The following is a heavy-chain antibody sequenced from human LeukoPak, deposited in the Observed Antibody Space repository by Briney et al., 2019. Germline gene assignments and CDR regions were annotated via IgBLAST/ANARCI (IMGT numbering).Heavy chain of an antibody. CDR3: ARGPGGYCSSTSCYRGELDY. CDR2: IWYDGSNK. D-gene: IGHD2-2*01. J-gene: IGHJ4*02. V-gene: IGHV3-33*01. Sequence: GGSLRLSCAASGFTFSSYGMHWVRQAPGKGLEWVAVIWYDGSNKYYADSVKGRFTISRDNSKNTLYLQMNSLRAEDTAVYYCARGPGGYCSSTSCYRGELDYWGQGTLVTVSS. CDR1: GFTFSSYG.